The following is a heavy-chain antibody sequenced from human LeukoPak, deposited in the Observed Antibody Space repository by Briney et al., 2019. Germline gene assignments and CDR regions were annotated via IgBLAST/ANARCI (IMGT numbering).Heavy chain of an antibody. CDR3: ARAALLWFGELLSLDY. CDR2: IIPIFGTA. D-gene: IGHD3-10*01. CDR1: GYTFTNYY. J-gene: IGHJ4*02. Sequence: ASVKVSCKASGYTFTNYYIHWVRQAPGQGPEWMGGIIPIFGTANYAQKFQGRVTITADESTSTAYMELSSLRSEDTAVYYCARAALLWFGELLSLDYWGQGTLVTVSS. V-gene: IGHV1-69*13.